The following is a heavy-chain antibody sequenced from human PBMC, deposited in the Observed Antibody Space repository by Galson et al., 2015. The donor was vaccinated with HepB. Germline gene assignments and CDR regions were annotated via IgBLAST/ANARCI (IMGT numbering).Heavy chain of an antibody. Sequence: SVKVSCKASGYTFTTYGIGWVRQAPGQGLQWMGWISAYNENTNYDQKFQGRLTMTADTSTGTAYMELRSLGSDDTAVYYCARVVNSRAPYFDYWGQGTLVTVSS. D-gene: IGHD4-11*01. CDR1: GYTFTTYG. J-gene: IGHJ4*02. CDR2: ISAYNENT. V-gene: IGHV1-18*01. CDR3: ARVVNSRAPYFDY.